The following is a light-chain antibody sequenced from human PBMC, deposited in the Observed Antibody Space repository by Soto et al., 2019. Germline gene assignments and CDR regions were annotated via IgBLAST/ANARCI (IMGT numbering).Light chain of an antibody. J-gene: IGKJ4*01. CDR2: AAS. Sequence: DIQLTQSPSFLSASVGDRVTITCRASQGISSYLAWYQQKPGKVPKLLIYAASTLQSGVPSRFSCSGSGTEFTLTISSLQPEDFATYYCQQVNSYPLTFGGGTKVEIK. CDR1: QGISSY. CDR3: QQVNSYPLT. V-gene: IGKV1-9*01.